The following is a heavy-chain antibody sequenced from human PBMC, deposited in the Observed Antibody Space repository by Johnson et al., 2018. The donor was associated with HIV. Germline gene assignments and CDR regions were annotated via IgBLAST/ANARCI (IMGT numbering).Heavy chain of an antibody. CDR2: MNWNGGST. CDR3: AKEGWAAAQEGWGAFDI. J-gene: IGHJ3*02. Sequence: EQLVESGGGVVRPGGSLRLSCAASGFTFDDYGMSWVRQAPGKGLEWVSGMNWNGGSTGYADSVTGRFTISRDNAKNSLYLQLGSLRAEDTAVYYCAKEGWAAAQEGWGAFDIWGQGTMVTVSS. D-gene: IGHD6-13*01. V-gene: IGHV3-20*04. CDR1: GFTFDDYG.